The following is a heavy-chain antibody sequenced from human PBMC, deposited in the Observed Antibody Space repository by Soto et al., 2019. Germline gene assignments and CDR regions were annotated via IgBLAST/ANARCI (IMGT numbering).Heavy chain of an antibody. CDR2: LYPGDSGA. CDR3: ARPSDAGRRLAFDI. CDR1: GYISTTYW. Sequence: GESLKISCKGSGYISTTYWIGWVRQMPGKGLEFMGILYPGDSGATYSPSFQGQVTISADKSLTTAYLQWSSLKASDTAIYYCARPSDAGRRLAFDIWGPGTMVTVSS. D-gene: IGHD6-6*01. V-gene: IGHV5-51*01. J-gene: IGHJ3*02.